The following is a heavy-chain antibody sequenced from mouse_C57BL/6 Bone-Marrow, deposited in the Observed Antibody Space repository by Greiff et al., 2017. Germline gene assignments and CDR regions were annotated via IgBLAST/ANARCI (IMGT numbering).Heavy chain of an antibody. Sequence: VKLQESGPGLVQPSQSLSITCTVSGFSLTSYGVHWVRQSPGKGLEWLGVIWSGGSTDYNAAFISRLSISKDNSKSQVFFKMNSLRADDTAIYYCALTGTYYFDYWGQGTTLTVSS. CDR1: GFSLTSYG. J-gene: IGHJ2*01. CDR3: ALTGTYYFDY. V-gene: IGHV2-2*01. D-gene: IGHD4-1*01. CDR2: IWSGGST.